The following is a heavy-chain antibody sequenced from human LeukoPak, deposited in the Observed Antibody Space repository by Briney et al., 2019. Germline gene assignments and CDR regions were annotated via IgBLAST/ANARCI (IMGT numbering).Heavy chain of an antibody. J-gene: IGHJ4*02. CDR2: ISSSSSTI. CDR3: ARDDGYCTSTSCYKTLDY. CDR1: GFTFSGYS. D-gene: IGHD2-2*03. V-gene: IGHV3-48*01. Sequence: TGGSLRLSCAAAGFTFSGYSMIWVRQAPGKGLEWVSYISSSSSTIYYADSVTGRFTISRDNAKNSLFLQMNSLRAEDTAVYYCARDDGYCTSTSCYKTLDYWGQGTLVTVSS.